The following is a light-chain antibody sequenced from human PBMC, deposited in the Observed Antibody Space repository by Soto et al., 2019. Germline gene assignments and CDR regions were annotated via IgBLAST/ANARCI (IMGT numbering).Light chain of an antibody. J-gene: IGLJ3*02. CDR2: DST. CDR3: QVWDSRRDQCV. CDR1: NIGDKD. V-gene: IGLV3-21*02. Sequence: SYALGQPPSVSVAPRQTARITCGGKNIGDKDVHWYQQKPGQAPVLVVYDSTDRPSGVPERFSGSNSGNTASLTISGVEAGDEADYYCQVWDSRRDQCVFGGGTKLTVL.